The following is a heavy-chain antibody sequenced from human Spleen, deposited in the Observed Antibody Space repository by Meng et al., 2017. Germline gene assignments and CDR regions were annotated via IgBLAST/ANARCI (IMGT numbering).Heavy chain of an antibody. J-gene: IGHJ4*02. CDR2: INHRGST. CDR3: ARWGGDSSGWYLRYFDY. D-gene: IGHD6-19*01. CDR1: GGSIISYSYY. Sequence: SETLSLTCTVSGGSIISYSYYWGWIRQPPGKGLEWIGEINHRGSTNYNPSLKSRVTISVDTSKNQFSLRLSSVTAADTAVYYCARWGGDSSGWYLRYFDYWGQGSLVTVSS. V-gene: IGHV4-39*07.